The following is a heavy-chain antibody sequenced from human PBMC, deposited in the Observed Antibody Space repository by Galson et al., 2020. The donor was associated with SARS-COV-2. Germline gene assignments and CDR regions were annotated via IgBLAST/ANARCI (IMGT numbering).Heavy chain of an antibody. CDR3: ARMTVAGPFDY. CDR1: GYTFTNYY. V-gene: IGHV1-46*01. D-gene: IGHD6-19*01. Sequence: ASVKVSCKASGYTFTNYYMHWVRQAPGQGLEWMGLINPSGVNTYHAQNFQGRVTMTRDTSTSTVYMELRSLRSEDTAVYYCARMTVAGPFDYWGQGTLVTVSS. J-gene: IGHJ4*02. CDR2: INPSGVNT.